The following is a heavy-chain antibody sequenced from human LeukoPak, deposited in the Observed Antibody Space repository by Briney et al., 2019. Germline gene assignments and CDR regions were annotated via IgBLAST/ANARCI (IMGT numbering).Heavy chain of an antibody. D-gene: IGHD3-3*01. CDR3: AREGSYDFWSGYLYYFDY. J-gene: IGHJ4*02. CDR1: GFTFSSYW. CDR2: IKQEGSEK. Sequence: PGGSLRLSCAASGFTFSSYWMSWVRQAPGKGLEWVANIKQEGSEKYYVDSVKGRFTISRDNAKNSLYLQMNSLRAEDTAVYYCAREGSYDFWSGYLYYFDYWGQGTLVTVSS. V-gene: IGHV3-7*01.